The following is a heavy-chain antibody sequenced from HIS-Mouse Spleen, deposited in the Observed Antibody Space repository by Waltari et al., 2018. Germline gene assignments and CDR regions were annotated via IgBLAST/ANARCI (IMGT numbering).Heavy chain of an antibody. CDR3: AREGDYGDYYYYGMDV. CDR2: INPNSGGT. J-gene: IGHJ6*02. D-gene: IGHD4-17*01. CDR1: GYTFTGYY. Sequence: QVQLVQSGAEVKKPGASVKVSCKASGYTFTGYYVHWVRQAPGQGLEWMGWINPNSGGTNYAQKFQGRVTMTRDTSISTAYMELSRLRSDDTAVYYCAREGDYGDYYYYGMDVWGQGTTVTVSS. V-gene: IGHV1-2*02.